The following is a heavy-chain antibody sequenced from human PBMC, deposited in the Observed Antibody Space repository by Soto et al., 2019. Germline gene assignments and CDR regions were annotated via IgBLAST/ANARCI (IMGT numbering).Heavy chain of an antibody. CDR2: ISTNNGNT. CDR3: AIQRAGAYGMDV. D-gene: IGHD3-10*01. J-gene: IGHJ6*02. Sequence: QVQLVQSGAEVKKPGASVKVSCKASGYTFSYYGISWVRQAPGQRPEYMGWISTNNGNTKYAQNIQGRVTMTTDTSTGTSYMELRSLRPADTSVYFCAIQRAGAYGMDVWGQGTPVTVSS. CDR1: GYTFSYYG. V-gene: IGHV1-18*01.